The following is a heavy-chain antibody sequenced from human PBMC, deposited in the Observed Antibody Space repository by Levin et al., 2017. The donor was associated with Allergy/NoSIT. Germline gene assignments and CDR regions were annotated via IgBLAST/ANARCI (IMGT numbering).Heavy chain of an antibody. CDR1: GFTFSSYG. V-gene: IGHV3-30*18. J-gene: IGHJ4*02. CDR3: AKDYGPRDQQQLPPAQKYYFDY. CDR2: ISYDGSNK. Sequence: GGSLRLSCAASGFTFSSYGMHWVRQAPGKGLEWVAVISYDGSNKYYADSVKGRFTISRDNSKNTLYLQMNSLRAEDTAVYYCAKDYGPRDQQQLPPAQKYYFDYWGQGTLVTVSS. D-gene: IGHD6-13*01.